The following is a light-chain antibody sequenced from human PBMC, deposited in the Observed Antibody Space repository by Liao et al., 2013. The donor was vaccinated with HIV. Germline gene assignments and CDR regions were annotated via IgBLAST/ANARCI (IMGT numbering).Light chain of an antibody. Sequence: SYELTQPPSVSVAPGKTASITCGGNNIGGKSVHWYQQQPGQAPVLVISYDSERPSGIPERFSGSNSGTTATLTISRVEAGDEADYYCQVWDSSSNRQVFGGGTKLTVL. V-gene: IGLV3-21*04. CDR1: NIGGKS. J-gene: IGLJ3*02. CDR2: YDS. CDR3: QVWDSSSNRQV.